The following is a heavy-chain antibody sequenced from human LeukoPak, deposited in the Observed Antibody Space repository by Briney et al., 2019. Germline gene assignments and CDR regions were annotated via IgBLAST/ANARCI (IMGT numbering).Heavy chain of an antibody. CDR1: GFTFSSYE. CDR3: ARDRAVAGYDAFDI. CDR2: IKQDGSEK. Sequence: GGSLRLSCAASGFTFSSYEMNWVRQAPGKGLEWVANIKQDGSEKYYVDSVKGRFTISRDNAKNSLYLQMNSLRAEDTAVYYCARDRAVAGYDAFDIWGQGTMVTVSS. D-gene: IGHD6-19*01. J-gene: IGHJ3*02. V-gene: IGHV3-7*03.